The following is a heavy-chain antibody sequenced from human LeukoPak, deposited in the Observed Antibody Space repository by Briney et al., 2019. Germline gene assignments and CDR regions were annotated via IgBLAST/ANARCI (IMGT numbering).Heavy chain of an antibody. V-gene: IGHV3-9*01. CDR1: GFTFGDYA. CDR2: ISWNSGSI. D-gene: IGHD3-22*01. J-gene: IGHJ4*02. CDR3: AKEHDSSGYYLKDGFDY. Sequence: GGSLRLSCAASGFTFGDYAMHWVRQAPGRGLEWVSGISWNSGSIGYADSVKGRYTISRDNAKNSLYLQMNSLRAEDTALYYCAKEHDSSGYYLKDGFDYWGQGTLVTVSS.